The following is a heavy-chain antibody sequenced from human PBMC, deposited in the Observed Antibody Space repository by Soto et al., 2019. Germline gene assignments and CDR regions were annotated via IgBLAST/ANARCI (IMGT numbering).Heavy chain of an antibody. V-gene: IGHV3-30*03. J-gene: IGHJ3*02. CDR3: AREFQRGLHAFDI. CDR2: ISEDGTVQ. Sequence: VHLVESGGGVVRPGGSLRLSCVASGFTIGGYGMHWVRQAPGRGLEWVAVISEDGTVQRYLDAVKGRFYISRDNPKNTLSLQMYRLSPEDTSVYFCAREFQRGLHAFDIWGQGTVVTVS. D-gene: IGHD4-17*01. CDR1: GFTIGGYG.